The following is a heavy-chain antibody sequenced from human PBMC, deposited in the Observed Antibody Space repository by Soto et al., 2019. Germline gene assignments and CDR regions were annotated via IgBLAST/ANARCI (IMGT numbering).Heavy chain of an antibody. CDR2: ISGSGGTT. Sequence: EVQLLESGGGLVQPGGSLRLSCSASGFTFSDYAMSWVRQAPGKGLEWVSAISGSGGTTYYADSVKGRFSISRDNPKNTVYLQMNSLRAEDTAVYYCTKRLTVTYSTRGDYWGQGTLVTVSS. CDR1: GFTFSDYA. CDR3: TKRLTVTYSTRGDY. D-gene: IGHD2-15*01. J-gene: IGHJ4*02. V-gene: IGHV3-23*01.